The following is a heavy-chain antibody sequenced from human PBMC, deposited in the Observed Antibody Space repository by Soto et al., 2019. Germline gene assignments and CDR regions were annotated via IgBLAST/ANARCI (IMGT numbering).Heavy chain of an antibody. CDR1: GFTFSSYW. Sequence: GGSLRLSCAASGFTFSSYWMHWVRQAPGKGLVWVSRINSDGSSTSYADSVKGRFTISRDNAKNTLYLQMNSLRAEDTAVYYCARGIYCSGGSCYPQWRYIQHWGQGTLVTVSS. CDR3: ARGIYCSGGSCYPQWRYIQH. J-gene: IGHJ1*01. CDR2: INSDGSST. V-gene: IGHV3-74*01. D-gene: IGHD2-15*01.